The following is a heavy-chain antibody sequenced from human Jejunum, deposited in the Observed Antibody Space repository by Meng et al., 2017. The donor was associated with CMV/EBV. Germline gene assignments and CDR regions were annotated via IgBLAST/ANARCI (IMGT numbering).Heavy chain of an antibody. CDR1: GFTFSSYN. CDR2: ISSSSRYI. J-gene: IGHJ5*02. Sequence: EGQLGESGGGLVKPGGSLRLSCIGSGFTFSSYNMNWVRQAPGKGLEWVSSISSSSRYINYADSVKGRFTISRDNAKNSLYLQMNSLRVEDTAIYYCARDIDHWGQGTLVTVSS. V-gene: IGHV3-21*01. CDR3: ARDIDH.